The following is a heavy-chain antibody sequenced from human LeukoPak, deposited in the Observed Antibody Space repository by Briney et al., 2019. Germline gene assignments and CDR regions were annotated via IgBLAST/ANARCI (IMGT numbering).Heavy chain of an antibody. J-gene: IGHJ6*02. Sequence: PGGSLRLSCAASGFTFSSYWMSWVRQAPGKGLEWVANIKQDGSEKYYVDSVKGRFTISRDNAKNSLYLQMNSLRAEDTAVYYCARDGMTTVTVDYYYGMDVWGQGTTVTVSS. CDR1: GFTFSSYW. D-gene: IGHD4-17*01. CDR2: IKQDGSEK. CDR3: ARDGMTTVTVDYYYGMDV. V-gene: IGHV3-7*01.